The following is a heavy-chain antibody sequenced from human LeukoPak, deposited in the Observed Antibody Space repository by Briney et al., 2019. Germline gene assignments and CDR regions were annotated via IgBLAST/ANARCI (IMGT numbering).Heavy chain of an antibody. CDR2: INHSGST. J-gene: IGHJ5*02. CDR1: GGSFSGYN. D-gene: IGHD3-9*01. CDR3: ASYDILTGPNWFDP. V-gene: IGHV4-34*01. Sequence: NPSETLPLTCAVYGGSFSGYNWSWIRQPPGKGLEWIGEINHSGSTNYNPSLKSRVTISVDTSKNQFSLKLSSVTAADTAVYYCASYDILTGPNWFDPWGQGTLVTVSS.